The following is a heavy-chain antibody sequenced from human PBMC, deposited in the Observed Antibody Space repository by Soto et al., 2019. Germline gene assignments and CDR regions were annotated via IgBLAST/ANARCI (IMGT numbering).Heavy chain of an antibody. V-gene: IGHV1-3*05. CDR3: ARSEYTSGWTGY. Sequence: QVQLVQSGAEEKQPGASVKVSCKASGYTFTSYAMHWVRQAPGQRLEWMGWINAGNDNTKYSQKFQGRVTLTRDTSASTAYMELSSMRSEDTAVYYCARSEYTSGWTGYWGQGTLVTVSS. CDR2: INAGNDNT. D-gene: IGHD6-19*01. J-gene: IGHJ4*02. CDR1: GYTFTSYA.